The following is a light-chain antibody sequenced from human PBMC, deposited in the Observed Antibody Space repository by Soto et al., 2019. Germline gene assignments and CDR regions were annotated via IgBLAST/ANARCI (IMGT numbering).Light chain of an antibody. J-gene: IGKJ1*01. V-gene: IGKV3-11*01. CDR3: QQSSDWPWT. CDR2: EAS. CDR1: QSVSSY. Sequence: EIVLTQSPATLSLSPGERATLSCRASQSVSSYLAWYQQKPGQAPRLLMYEASTRATGIPARFSGGGSGTDFTLTISSLEPEDFAVYYCQQSSDWPWTFGQGTKVDIK.